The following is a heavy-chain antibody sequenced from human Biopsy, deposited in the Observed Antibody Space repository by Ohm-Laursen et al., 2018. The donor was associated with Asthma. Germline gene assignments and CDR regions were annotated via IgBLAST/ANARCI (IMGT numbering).Heavy chain of an antibody. D-gene: IGHD3-9*01. J-gene: IGHJ3*02. CDR1: GYTFINYA. CDR2: INAGNGNT. Sequence: GSSVKVSCKASGYTFINYAIHWVRRAPGQRLEWMGWINAGNGNTKYSQKFQGRVTITRDTSASTAYMDLSNLRSEDTAVYYCARTYYDFLTGQVKDAFGIWGQGTMVTVSS. CDR3: ARTYYDFLTGQVKDAFGI. V-gene: IGHV1-3*01.